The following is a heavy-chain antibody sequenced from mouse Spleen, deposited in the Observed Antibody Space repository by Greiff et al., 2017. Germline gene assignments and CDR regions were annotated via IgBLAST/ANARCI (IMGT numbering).Heavy chain of an antibody. CDR3: ARRNSNYFDY. CDR2: IDPSDSYT. V-gene: IGHV1-50*01. D-gene: IGHD2-1*01. Sequence: QVQLQQPGAELVKPGASVKLSCKASGYTFTSYWVQWVKQRPGQGLEWIGEIDPSDSYTNYNQKFKGKATLTVDTSSSTAYMQLSSLTSEDSAVYYCARRNSNYFDYWGQGTTLTVSS. CDR1: GYTFTSYW. J-gene: IGHJ2*01.